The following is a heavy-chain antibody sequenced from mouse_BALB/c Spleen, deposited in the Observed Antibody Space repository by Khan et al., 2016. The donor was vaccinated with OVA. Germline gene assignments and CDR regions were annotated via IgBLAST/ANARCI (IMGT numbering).Heavy chain of an antibody. CDR1: GYIFTNYW. Sequence: VQLVESGAELVRPGASVKLSCKTSGYIFTNYWIHWLKQRSGQGLEWIARIYPGTDSTYYNEKFKDKATLTADKSSSTAYMQLSSLNSEDSAVYFCAGSGDYDEVWFAYWGQGTLVTVSA. J-gene: IGHJ3*01. CDR2: IYPGTDST. D-gene: IGHD2-4*01. CDR3: AGSGDYDEVWFAY. V-gene: IGHV1S132*01.